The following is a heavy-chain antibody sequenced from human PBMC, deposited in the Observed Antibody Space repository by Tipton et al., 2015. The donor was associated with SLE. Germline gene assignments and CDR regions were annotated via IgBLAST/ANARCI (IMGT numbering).Heavy chain of an antibody. V-gene: IGHV4-4*08. CDR3: ARDRGAYTNWFDP. CDR1: GGSISTYY. Sequence: TLSLTCTISGGSISTYYWTWIRQPPGGGLEWSGDIYTSGTTNYNPPPRSRVTMSVDTSRNQFSLRLTSVTAADTALYYCARDRGAYTNWFDPWGQGTLVTVSS. D-gene: IGHD2-2*02. J-gene: IGHJ5*02. CDR2: IYTSGTT.